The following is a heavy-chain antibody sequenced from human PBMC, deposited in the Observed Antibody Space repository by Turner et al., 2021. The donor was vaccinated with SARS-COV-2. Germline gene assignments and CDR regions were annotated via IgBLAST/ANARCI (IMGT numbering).Heavy chain of an antibody. V-gene: IGHV4-31*03. Sequence: QVQLQESGPGLVKPSQPLSLTFPVSGGSISSGGYYWSWIRQHPGKGLEWIGYIYYSGSTYYNPSLKSRVTISVDTSKNQFSLKLSSVTAADTAVYYCARDFGGNSNYFDYWGQGTLVTVSS. CDR3: ARDFGGNSNYFDY. J-gene: IGHJ4*02. D-gene: IGHD2-21*02. CDR1: GGSISSGGYY. CDR2: IYYSGST.